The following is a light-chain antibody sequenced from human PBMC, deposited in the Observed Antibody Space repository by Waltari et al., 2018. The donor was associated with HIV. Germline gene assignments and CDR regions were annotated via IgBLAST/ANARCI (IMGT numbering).Light chain of an antibody. J-gene: IGLJ1*01. CDR3: SSYTGRDTLLGV. CDR2: DVP. Sequence: QSPLTQPASVSGSPGQSITLSCTGTSSDVGAYNYVSWYQQHPGHAPNLILYDVPYRPAGISSRFSGSKSGNTASLTISGLQAEDEADYYCSSYTGRDTLLGVFGTGTKVTVL. CDR1: SSDVGAYNY. V-gene: IGLV2-14*01.